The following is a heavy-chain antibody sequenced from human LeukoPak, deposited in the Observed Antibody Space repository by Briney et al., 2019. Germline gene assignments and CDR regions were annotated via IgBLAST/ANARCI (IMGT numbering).Heavy chain of an antibody. CDR3: VKVGDSGYGEYYQH. Sequence: GGSLRLSCSASGFTLRDYPIHWVRQAPGEGLQYVSAISSAGGTTYYADSVRGRFTISRDNSKNTLYLQMSSLRAEDTALYYCVKVGDSGYGEYYQHWGQGTLVTVSS. V-gene: IGHV3-64D*06. CDR2: ISSAGGTT. D-gene: IGHD5-12*01. J-gene: IGHJ1*01. CDR1: GFTLRDYP.